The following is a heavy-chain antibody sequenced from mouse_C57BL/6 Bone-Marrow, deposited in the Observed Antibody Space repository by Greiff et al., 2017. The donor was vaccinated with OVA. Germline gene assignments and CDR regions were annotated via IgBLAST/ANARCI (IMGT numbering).Heavy chain of an antibody. Sequence: VQLQQSGPELVKPGASVKISCKASGYTFTDYYMNWVKQSHGKSLEWIGDINPNNGGTSYNQKFKGKATLTVDKSSSTAYMELRSLATDDSAVYYCARQAYCGNYDFDYWGQGTTLTVSS. CDR1: GYTFTDYY. V-gene: IGHV1-26*01. CDR2: INPNNGGT. J-gene: IGHJ2*01. D-gene: IGHD2-10*01. CDR3: ARQAYCGNYDFDY.